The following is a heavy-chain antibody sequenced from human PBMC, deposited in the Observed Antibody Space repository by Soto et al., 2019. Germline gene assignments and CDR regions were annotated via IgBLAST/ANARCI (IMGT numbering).Heavy chain of an antibody. CDR3: ARDRWNYYDSSGYYGGDYYYYGMDV. D-gene: IGHD3-22*01. Sequence: ASVKVSCKASGYTFTSYGISWVRQAPGQGLEWMGWISAYNGNTNYAQKLQGRVTMTTDTSTSTAYMELRSLRSDDTAVYYCARDRWNYYDSSGYYGGDYYYYGMDVWGQGTTVTVSS. CDR1: GYTFTSYG. J-gene: IGHJ6*02. V-gene: IGHV1-18*01. CDR2: ISAYNGNT.